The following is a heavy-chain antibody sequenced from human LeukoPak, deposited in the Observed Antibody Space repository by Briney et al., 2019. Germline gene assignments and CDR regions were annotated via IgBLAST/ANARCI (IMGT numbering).Heavy chain of an antibody. CDR2: ITYDGSDK. V-gene: IGHV3-30-3*01. Sequence: GGSLRLSCAASGFTFSTYAMHWVRQAPGKGLEWVAVITYDGSDKYYADSVKGRFTISRDNSKNTVYLQMNSLRAEDTAVYYCARVPYGSGTYTDYWGRGTLVTVSS. CDR3: ARVPYGSGTYTDY. J-gene: IGHJ4*02. D-gene: IGHD3-10*01. CDR1: GFTFSTYA.